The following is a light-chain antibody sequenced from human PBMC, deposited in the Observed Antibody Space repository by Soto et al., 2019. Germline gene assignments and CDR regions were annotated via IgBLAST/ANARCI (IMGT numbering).Light chain of an antibody. V-gene: IGKV1-5*03. CDR3: QQYNSYPS. CDR2: KAS. Sequence: DIQMTQSPSTLSASVGDRVTITCRASQSISSWLAWYQQKPGKAPKLLIYKASSLESGAPSRFSGSGSGTEFTLTFSSLQPDDFAPYYCQQYNSYPSFGGGTKVEIK. J-gene: IGKJ4*01. CDR1: QSISSW.